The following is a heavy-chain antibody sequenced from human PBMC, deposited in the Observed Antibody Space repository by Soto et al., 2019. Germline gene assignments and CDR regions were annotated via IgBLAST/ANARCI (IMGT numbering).Heavy chain of an antibody. CDR1: GFSFSTYG. Sequence: GGSLRLSCVASGFSFSTYGMHWVRQAPGKGLEWVAVISSDGRNKYYADSVKGRFTISRDNSKNTLFLQMNSLRAEDTAVYYCAKDLSPGSADYYFDYWGQGTLVTVSS. J-gene: IGHJ4*02. V-gene: IGHV3-30*18. CDR2: ISSDGRNK. CDR3: AKDLSPGSADYYFDY.